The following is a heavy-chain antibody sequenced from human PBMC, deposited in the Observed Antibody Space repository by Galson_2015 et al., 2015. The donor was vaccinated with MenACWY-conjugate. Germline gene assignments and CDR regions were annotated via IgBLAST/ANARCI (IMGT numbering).Heavy chain of an antibody. CDR2: IHPDGSLT. CDR1: GFIFNNYW. J-gene: IGHJ4*02. V-gene: IGHV3-74*03. Sequence: SLRLSCAASGFIFNNYWMYWVRQAPGKGLVWVSQIHPDGSLTTYADSVKGRFTMSRDNAKNTLYLQMNSLRAEDTAVYYCARDRHCSGTDCRGQGTLVTVSS. D-gene: IGHD2-2*01. CDR3: ARDRHCSGTDC.